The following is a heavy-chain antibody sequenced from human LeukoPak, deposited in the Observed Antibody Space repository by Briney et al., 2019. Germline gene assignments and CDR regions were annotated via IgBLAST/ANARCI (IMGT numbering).Heavy chain of an antibody. CDR2: VYYSGST. CDR3: ARLGWWDS. D-gene: IGHD2-15*01. Sequence: SETLSHTCTVSRDSVSNDKFFWGWIRQPPGEGLEWIGSVYYSGSTYYNTSLNSRVTISVDTSKNQFSLKLSSVTAADTAVYSCARLGWWDSWGQGTLVTVSS. V-gene: IGHV4-39*01. J-gene: IGHJ4*02. CDR1: RDSVSNDKFF.